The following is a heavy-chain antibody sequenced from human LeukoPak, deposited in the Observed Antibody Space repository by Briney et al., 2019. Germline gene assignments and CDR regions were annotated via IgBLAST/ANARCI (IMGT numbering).Heavy chain of an antibody. CDR2: VHHGGAS. Sequence: SGTLSLTCAVSGDSITSHSWWSWVRQRPGKGLEWIGEVHHGGASNYGPSLESRVTISVDKSKNRFSLNLRSVTAADTATYYCASHVTVLGTRGFDFWGRGTLVTVS. CDR1: GDSITSHSW. D-gene: IGHD6-19*01. V-gene: IGHV4-4*02. CDR3: ASHVTVLGTRGFDF. J-gene: IGHJ4*02.